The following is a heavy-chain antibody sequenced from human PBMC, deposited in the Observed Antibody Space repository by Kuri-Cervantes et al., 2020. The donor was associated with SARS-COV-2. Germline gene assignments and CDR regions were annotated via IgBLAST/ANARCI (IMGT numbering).Heavy chain of an antibody. J-gene: IGHJ3*02. Sequence: SETLSLTCTVSGGSISSSSYYWGWIRQPPGKGLEWIGSIYYSGSTYYNPSLKSRVTISVDTSKNQFSLKLSSVTAADTAVYYCARVLWQGAFDIWGQGTMVTVSS. CDR3: ARVLWQGAFDI. CDR2: IYYSGST. D-gene: IGHD2-15*01. V-gene: IGHV4-39*07. CDR1: GGSISSSSYY.